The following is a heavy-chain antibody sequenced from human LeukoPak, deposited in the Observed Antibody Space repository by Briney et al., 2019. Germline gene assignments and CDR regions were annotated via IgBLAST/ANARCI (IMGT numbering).Heavy chain of an antibody. CDR2: INPNSGGT. V-gene: IGHV1-2*02. CDR1: GYTFTGYY. J-gene: IGHJ4*02. Sequence: ASVKVSCKASGYTFTGYYMHWVRQAPGQGLEWMGWINPNSGGTNYAQKFQGRVTMTRDTSISTAYMELSRLRSDDTAVYYCARDLTGITMIVVAVFDYWGQGTLVTVSS. D-gene: IGHD3-22*01. CDR3: ARDLTGITMIVVAVFDY.